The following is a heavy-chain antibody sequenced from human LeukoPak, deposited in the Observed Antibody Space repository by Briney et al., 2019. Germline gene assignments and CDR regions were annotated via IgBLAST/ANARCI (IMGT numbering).Heavy chain of an antibody. Sequence: SETLSLTCTVSGGSISGYYWSWIRQPPGKGLEWIGYISYSGSTNYNPSLKSRVTISVDTSKNQFSLKLSSVTAADTAMYYCARHVSGDYAWLDVWGQGTTVTVSS. V-gene: IGHV4-59*08. CDR2: ISYSGST. CDR1: GGSISGYY. CDR3: ARHVSGDYAWLDV. D-gene: IGHD4-17*01. J-gene: IGHJ6*02.